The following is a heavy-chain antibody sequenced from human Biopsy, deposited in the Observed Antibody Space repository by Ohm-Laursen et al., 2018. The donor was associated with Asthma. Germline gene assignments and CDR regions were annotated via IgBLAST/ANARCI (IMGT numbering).Heavy chain of an antibody. V-gene: IGHV1-46*01. CDR1: GYTFTSYY. Sequence: VKVSCKASGYTFTSYYIHWVRQAPGQGLEWMGIINPSGGSTSYPQKFQGRVTMTRDTSTSTVYMELSSLSSEDTAVYYCARGYSGSDRIVYYYSGLEVWGQGTTVTVSS. CDR2: INPSGGST. D-gene: IGHD5-12*01. CDR3: ARGYSGSDRIVYYYSGLEV. J-gene: IGHJ6*02.